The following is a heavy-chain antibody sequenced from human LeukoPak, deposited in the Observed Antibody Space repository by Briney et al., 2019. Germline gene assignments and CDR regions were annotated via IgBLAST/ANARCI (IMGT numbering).Heavy chain of an antibody. CDR1: GGSFSGYY. Sequence: SETLSLTCAVYGGSFSGYYWSWIRQPPGKGLEWIGEINHSGSTNYNPSLKSRVTISVDKSKNQFSLKLSSVTAADTAVYYCARRTQEDFDYWGQGTLVTVSS. CDR2: INHSGST. CDR3: ARRTQEDFDY. J-gene: IGHJ4*02. V-gene: IGHV4-34*01.